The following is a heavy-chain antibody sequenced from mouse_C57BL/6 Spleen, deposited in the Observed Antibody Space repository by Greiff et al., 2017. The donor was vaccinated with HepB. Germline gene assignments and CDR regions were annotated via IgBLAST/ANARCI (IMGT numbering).Heavy chain of an antibody. Sequence: VKLQESGAELVRPGTSVKVSCKASGYAFTNYLIEWVKQRPGQGLEWIGVINPGSGGTNYNEKFKGKATLTADKSSSTAYMQLSSLTSEDSAVYFCARTYSNYLYYFDYWGQGTTLTVSS. CDR1: GYAFTNYL. CDR2: INPGSGGT. CDR3: ARTYSNYLYYFDY. J-gene: IGHJ2*01. V-gene: IGHV1-54*01. D-gene: IGHD2-5*01.